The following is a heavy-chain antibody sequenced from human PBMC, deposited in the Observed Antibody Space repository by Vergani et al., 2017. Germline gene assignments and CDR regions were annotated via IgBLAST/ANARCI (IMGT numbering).Heavy chain of an antibody. Sequence: EVQLVESGGGLVKPGGSLRLSCAASGFTFSSYSMNWVRQAPGKGLEWVSSISSSSSYIYYADSVKGRFTISRDNAKNSLYLQMNSLRAEDTAVYYCARVEGGCSSTSCYGDLYAFDIWGQGTMVTVSS. CDR2: ISSSSSYI. CDR1: GFTFSSYS. V-gene: IGHV3-21*04. D-gene: IGHD2-2*01. J-gene: IGHJ3*02. CDR3: ARVEGGCSSTSCYGDLYAFDI.